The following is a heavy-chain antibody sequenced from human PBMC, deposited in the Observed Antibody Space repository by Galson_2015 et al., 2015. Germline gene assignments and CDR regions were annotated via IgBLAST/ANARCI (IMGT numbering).Heavy chain of an antibody. D-gene: IGHD6-13*01. V-gene: IGHV1-69*13. CDR3: ARCGSYSSSWYYFDY. Sequence: SVKVSCKASGGTFSSYAISWVRQAPGQGLGWMGGIIPIFGTANYAQKFQGRVTITADESTSTAYMELSSLRSEDTAVYYCARCGSYSSSWYYFDYWGQGTLVTVSS. CDR2: IIPIFGTA. CDR1: GGTFSSYA. J-gene: IGHJ4*02.